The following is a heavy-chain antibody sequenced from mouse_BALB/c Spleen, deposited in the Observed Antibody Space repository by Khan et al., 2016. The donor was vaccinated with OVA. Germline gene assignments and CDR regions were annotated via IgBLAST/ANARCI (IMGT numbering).Heavy chain of an antibody. D-gene: IGHD3-3*01. CDR3: ARDAGRY. CDR1: GYTFTEST. J-gene: IGHJ4*01. CDR2: IDPKNGVT. Sequence: VQLQQSGPELVKPGASVKMSCKTSGYTFTESTLHWVKQSHGKSLEWIGVIDPKNGVTSYNQTFKGKATLTVDQSSSTAYMEFRSLTAEDSAVYYCARDAGRYWGQGTSVTVSS. V-gene: IGHV1-22*01.